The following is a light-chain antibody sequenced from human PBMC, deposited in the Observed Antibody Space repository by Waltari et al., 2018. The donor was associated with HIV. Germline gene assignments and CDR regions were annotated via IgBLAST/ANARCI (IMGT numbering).Light chain of an antibody. CDR1: TFNIGRNF. Sequence: QPVLTQPHSASGTPGQRVIVSCSGSTFNIGRNFVSCYQQLPGTAPKVLIFRDNQRPSGVPDRFSGSKSGASASLAISGLRSEDEADYYCAAWDDSLSGSYVFGPGTKVTVL. CDR3: AAWDDSLSGSYV. V-gene: IGLV1-47*01. CDR2: RDN. J-gene: IGLJ1*01.